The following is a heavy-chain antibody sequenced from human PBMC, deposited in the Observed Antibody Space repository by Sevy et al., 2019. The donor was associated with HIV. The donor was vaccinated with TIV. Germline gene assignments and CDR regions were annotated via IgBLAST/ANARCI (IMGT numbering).Heavy chain of an antibody. CDR1: GGSISSGVHY. V-gene: IGHV4-61*08. D-gene: IGHD5-12*01. CDR2: IYYTGST. CDR3: ARAPPVRSGDDSLNWFDP. Sequence: SETLSLTCTVSGGSISSGVHYWSWIRQHPGKGLEYLGYIYYTGSTNYNPSLKSRVTISVDTSKNQFSLKLSSVTAADTAVYYCARAPPVRSGDDSLNWFDPWGQGTLVTVSS. J-gene: IGHJ5*02.